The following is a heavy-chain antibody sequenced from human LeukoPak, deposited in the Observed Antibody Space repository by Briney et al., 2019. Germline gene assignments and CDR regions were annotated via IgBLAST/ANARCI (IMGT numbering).Heavy chain of an antibody. D-gene: IGHD5-18*01. Sequence: GASVKVSCKASGGTFSTFGISWVRQAPGQGLEWMGGIIPMSDTVNNAQKFQGRVTITADKSTSTAYMELRSLRSDDTAVYYCARETGYAYGRAPLDYWGQGTLVTVSS. CDR2: IIPMSDTV. CDR3: ARETGYAYGRAPLDY. CDR1: GGTFSTFG. V-gene: IGHV1-69*06. J-gene: IGHJ4*02.